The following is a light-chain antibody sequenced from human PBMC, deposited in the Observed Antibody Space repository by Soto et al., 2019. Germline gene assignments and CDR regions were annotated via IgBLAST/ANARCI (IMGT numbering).Light chain of an antibody. CDR2: GTS. CDR1: QSVSSSS. Sequence: ETMLTQTPGTLYLSPGERAPLSCRASQSVSSSSLAWYQQRPGQAPRLLIYGTSSRATGIPDRFSGSGFGTDFTLTISTLEPEDFAVYFCQRFGRLPLISFCQGT. CDR3: QRFGRLPLIS. V-gene: IGKV3-20*01. J-gene: IGKJ5*01.